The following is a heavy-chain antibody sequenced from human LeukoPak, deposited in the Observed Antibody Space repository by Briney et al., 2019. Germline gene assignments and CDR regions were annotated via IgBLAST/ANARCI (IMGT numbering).Heavy chain of an antibody. CDR1: GFTFSSYD. V-gene: IGHV3-48*03. CDR3: AKGRRPDAFDI. Sequence: GGSLRLSCAASGFTFSSYDMHGVRQAPGKGLEWVSYIGSSGSTTHYADSVKGRFTISRDNAKNSLYLQMNSLRAEHTAVYYCAKGRRPDAFDIWGQGTRVTVSS. CDR2: IGSSGSTT. J-gene: IGHJ3*02.